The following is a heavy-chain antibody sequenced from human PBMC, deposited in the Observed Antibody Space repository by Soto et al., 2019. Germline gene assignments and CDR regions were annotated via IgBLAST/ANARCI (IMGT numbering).Heavy chain of an antibody. Sequence: PGGSLRLSSAASGFTFSTYAMSWVRQAPGKGLEWVVGISASGDNSYYADSVKGRFTISRDNSKGILYLQMNNLRAEDTAVYYCADGGEWSFNFVYWGQGTLVTVSS. CDR3: ADGGEWSFNFVY. V-gene: IGHV3-23*01. CDR2: ISASGDNS. CDR1: GFTFSTYA. J-gene: IGHJ4*02. D-gene: IGHD3-3*01.